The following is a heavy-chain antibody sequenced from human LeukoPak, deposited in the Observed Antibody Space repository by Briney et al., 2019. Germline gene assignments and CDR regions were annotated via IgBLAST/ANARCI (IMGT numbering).Heavy chain of an antibody. CDR1: GGCISSYY. Sequence: SETLSLTCTVSGGCISSYYWSWIRQPPGKGLEWIGYIYYSGTTNYNPSLKSRVTISVDTSKNQFSLKLSSVTAADTAVYYCARDSYGANWFDPWGQGTLVTVSS. D-gene: IGHD3-16*01. CDR3: ARDSYGANWFDP. CDR2: IYYSGTT. V-gene: IGHV4-59*12. J-gene: IGHJ5*02.